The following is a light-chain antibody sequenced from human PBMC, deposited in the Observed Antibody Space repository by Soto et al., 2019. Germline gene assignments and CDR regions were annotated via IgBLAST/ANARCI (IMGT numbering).Light chain of an antibody. CDR3: QQYDNLPFT. CDR2: DAS. V-gene: IGKV1-33*01. CDR1: QGITKY. J-gene: IGKJ3*01. Sequence: DILMTQSPSSLSASVGDRVTITCQASQGITKYLNWYQQKPGKAPKLLIYDASNLETGVSSRFSGSGSGTDFTFTISSLQPEDIATYYCQQYDNLPFTFGPGTRVDIK.